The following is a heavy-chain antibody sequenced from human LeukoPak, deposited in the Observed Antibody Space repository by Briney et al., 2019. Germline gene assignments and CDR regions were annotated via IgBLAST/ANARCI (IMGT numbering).Heavy chain of an antibody. CDR1: GYTFTGYY. D-gene: IGHD5-18*01. CDR3: ARDPPGWGYTAMVGGSHDAFDI. J-gene: IGHJ3*02. CDR2: INPNSGGT. V-gene: IGHV1-2*02. Sequence: ASVKVSFKASGYTFTGYYMHWVRQAPGQGLEWMGWINPNSGGTNYAQKFQGRVTMTRDTSISTAYMELSRLRSDDTAVYHCARDPPGWGYTAMVGGSHDAFDIWGQGTMVTVSS.